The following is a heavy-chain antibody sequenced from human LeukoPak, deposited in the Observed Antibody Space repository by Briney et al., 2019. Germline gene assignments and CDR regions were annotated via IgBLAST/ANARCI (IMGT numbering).Heavy chain of an antibody. CDR1: GFTFSSYG. J-gene: IGHJ4*02. D-gene: IGHD6-19*01. CDR2: ISYDGSNK. V-gene: IGHV3-30*18. Sequence: PEGSLRLSCAASGFTFSSYGMHWVRQAPGKGLEWVAVISYDGSNKYYADSVKGRFTISRDNSKNTLYLQMNSLRVEDTAVYYCAKGAYSSGWYDDYWGLGTLVTVPS. CDR3: AKGAYSSGWYDDY.